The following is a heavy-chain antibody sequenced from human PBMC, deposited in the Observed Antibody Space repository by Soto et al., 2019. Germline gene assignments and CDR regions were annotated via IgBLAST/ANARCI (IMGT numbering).Heavy chain of an antibody. D-gene: IGHD4-17*01. CDR2: IYPGDSDT. CDR1: GYSFTNYW. V-gene: IGHV5-51*01. J-gene: IGHJ4*02. Sequence: EVQLVQSGAEVKKPGESLKISCQGSGYSFTNYWIDWVRQMPGKGLEWMGIIYPGDSDTRYSPSFQGQVTISADKSISTAYLQWSSLKASDTAMYYCARRPHDYGDLGATDYWGQGTLVTVSS. CDR3: ARRPHDYGDLGATDY.